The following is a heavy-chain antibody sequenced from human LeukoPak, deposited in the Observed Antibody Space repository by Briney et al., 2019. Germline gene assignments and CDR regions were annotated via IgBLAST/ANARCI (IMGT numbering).Heavy chain of an antibody. V-gene: IGHV1-69*13. CDR3: ARRGYCSGGSCYRDIWYFDL. J-gene: IGHJ2*01. D-gene: IGHD2-15*01. CDR1: GGTFSSYA. Sequence: GASVKVSCKASGGTFSSYAISWVRQAPGQGLEWMGGIIPIFGTANYAQKFQGRVTITADESTSTAYMELSSLRSEDTAVYYCARRGYCSGGSCYRDIWYFDLWGRGTLVTVSS. CDR2: IIPIFGTA.